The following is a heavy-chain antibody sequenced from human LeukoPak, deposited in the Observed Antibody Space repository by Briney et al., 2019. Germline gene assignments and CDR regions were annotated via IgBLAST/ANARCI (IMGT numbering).Heavy chain of an antibody. J-gene: IGHJ4*02. CDR3: AGTYYYDSSGYYRFDY. Sequence: SETLSLTCTVSGGSISSYYWSWIRQPAGKGLEWIGRIYTSGSTNYNPSLKSRVTMSVDTSKNQFSLKLSSVTAADTAVYYCAGTYYYDSSGYYRFDYWGQGTLVTVSS. D-gene: IGHD3-22*01. CDR2: IYTSGST. CDR1: GGSISSYY. V-gene: IGHV4-4*07.